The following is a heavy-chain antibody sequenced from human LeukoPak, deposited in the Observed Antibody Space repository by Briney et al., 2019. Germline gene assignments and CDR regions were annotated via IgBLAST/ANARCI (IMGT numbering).Heavy chain of an antibody. D-gene: IGHD3-16*01. CDR2: ISYDGSNK. Sequence: GGSLRLSCAASGFTFSSYGMHWVRQAPGKGLEWVALISYDGSNKYYADSVKGRFTISRDNSKNTLYLQMNSLRAEDTAVYYCANLGGHWGQGTLVTVSS. CDR3: ANLGGH. CDR1: GFTFSSYG. J-gene: IGHJ4*02. V-gene: IGHV3-30*18.